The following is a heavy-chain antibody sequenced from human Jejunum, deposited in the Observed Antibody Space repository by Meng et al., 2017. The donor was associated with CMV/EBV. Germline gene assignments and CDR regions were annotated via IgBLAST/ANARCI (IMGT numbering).Heavy chain of an antibody. V-gene: IGHV4-4*07. J-gene: IGHJ4*02. Sequence: ESGPGLVNPSETLALVCTVSGVSIRSYYCSWIRLPAGKGLEWIGRIYTSGSTNYNPSLKSRVTMSLDTPKNQFSLKLTSVTAADTALYFCARDGGLDCGGDCYFDHWGQGILVTVSS. D-gene: IGHD2-21*02. CDR2: IYTSGST. CDR3: ARDGGLDCGGDCYFDH. CDR1: GVSIRSYY.